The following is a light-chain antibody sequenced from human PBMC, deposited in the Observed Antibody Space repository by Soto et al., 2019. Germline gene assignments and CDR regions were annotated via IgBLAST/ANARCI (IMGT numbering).Light chain of an antibody. CDR3: CSYACSSTFVV. J-gene: IGLJ2*01. CDR2: EGS. V-gene: IGLV2-23*01. Sequence: QSALTQPASVSGSPGQSITISCTGTSSDVGSYNLVSWYQQHPGKAPKLMIYEGSKRPSGVSNRFSGSTSGNTASLTISGLQAEDEADDYCCSYACSSTFVVFGGGTKLTVL. CDR1: SSDVGSYNL.